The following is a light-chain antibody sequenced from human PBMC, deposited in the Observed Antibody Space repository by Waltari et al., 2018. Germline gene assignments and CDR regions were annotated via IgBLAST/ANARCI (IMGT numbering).Light chain of an antibody. V-gene: IGLV2-14*03. CDR3: CSYATRDSYV. CDR2: DVS. CDR1: SSDVGGYNY. J-gene: IGLJ1*01. Sequence: QSALTQPASVSGSPGQSITIPCPGTSSDVGGYNYVSWYQQHPGKAPKFMIYDVSKRPSGVSDRFSGSKSGNTASLTISGLQAEDEADYYCCSYATRDSYVFGTGTKVTVL.